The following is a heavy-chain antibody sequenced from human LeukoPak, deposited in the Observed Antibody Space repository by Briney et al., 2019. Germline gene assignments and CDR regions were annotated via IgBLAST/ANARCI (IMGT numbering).Heavy chain of an antibody. Sequence: GESLKISCKGSGYSFTSYWIGWVRQMPGKGLEWMGILYPGDSDTRYSPSFQGQVTISADKSISTAYLQWSSLKASDTAMYYCARLRVDTAMGPHAFDIWGQGTMVTVSS. CDR1: GYSFTSYW. D-gene: IGHD5-18*01. V-gene: IGHV5-51*01. CDR2: LYPGDSDT. J-gene: IGHJ3*02. CDR3: ARLRVDTAMGPHAFDI.